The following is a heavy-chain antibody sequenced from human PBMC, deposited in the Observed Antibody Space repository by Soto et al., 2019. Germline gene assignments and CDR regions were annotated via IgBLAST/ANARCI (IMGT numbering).Heavy chain of an antibody. J-gene: IGHJ4*02. D-gene: IGHD2-8*02. Sequence: SGSLALTFIVSGDSTSSHYWRWIRQAPGKGLEWIGYVYHNGNTNNNPSLRSRVTISIDTSRNHFSLKLNSVTAADTAVYYCARGFCTGVGCQLNYFDHWGPLALSTVS. CDR3: ARGFCTGVGCQLNYFDH. CDR2: VYHNGNT. V-gene: IGHV4-59*11. CDR1: GDSTSSHY.